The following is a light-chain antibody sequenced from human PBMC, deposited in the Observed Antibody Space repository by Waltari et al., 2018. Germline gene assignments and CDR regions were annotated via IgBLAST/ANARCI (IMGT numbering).Light chain of an antibody. J-gene: IGLJ1*01. CDR3: SSYTSSSTLGV. CDR1: SSDVGGYNY. V-gene: IGLV2-14*01. Sequence: QSALTQPASVSGSPGQSITLSCPGTSSDVGGYNYVPWYQQHPGKAPKLMIYEVSNRPSGVSNRFSGSKSGNTASLTISGLQAEDEADYYCSSYTSSSTLGVFGTGTKVTVL. CDR2: EVS.